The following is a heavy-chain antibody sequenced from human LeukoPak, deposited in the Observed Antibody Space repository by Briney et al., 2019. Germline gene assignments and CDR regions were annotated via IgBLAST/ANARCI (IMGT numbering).Heavy chain of an antibody. D-gene: IGHD5-12*01. Sequence: GGSQRLSCAASGFTFSSYAMHWVRQAPGKGLEWVAVISYDGSNKYYADSVKGRFTISRDNSKNTLYLQMNSLRAEDTAVYYCAREPVATFLFDYWGQGTLVTVSS. CDR3: AREPVATFLFDY. CDR2: ISYDGSNK. J-gene: IGHJ4*02. V-gene: IGHV3-30*04. CDR1: GFTFSSYA.